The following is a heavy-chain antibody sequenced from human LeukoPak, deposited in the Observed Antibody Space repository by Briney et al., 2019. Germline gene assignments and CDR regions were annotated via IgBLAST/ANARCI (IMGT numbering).Heavy chain of an antibody. CDR2: ISAYNGNT. Sequence: ASVKVSCKASGGTFSSYAISWVRQAPGQGLEWMGWISAYNGNTNYAQKLQGRVTMTTDTSTSTAYMELRSLRSDDTAVYYCARGLGYCSSTSCQNYYYYGMDVWGQGTTVTVSS. CDR1: GGTFSSYA. CDR3: ARGLGYCSSTSCQNYYYYGMDV. D-gene: IGHD2-2*01. J-gene: IGHJ6*02. V-gene: IGHV1-18*01.